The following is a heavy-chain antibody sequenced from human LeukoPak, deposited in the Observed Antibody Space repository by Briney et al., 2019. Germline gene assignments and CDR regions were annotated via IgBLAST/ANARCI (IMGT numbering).Heavy chain of an antibody. V-gene: IGHV4-30-2*01. CDR2: IYHSGST. CDR3: ARDLLHWFDP. J-gene: IGHJ5*02. Sequence: MTSETLSLTCAVSGGSISSGGYSWSWIRQPPGKGLEWIGYIYHSGSTYYNPSLKSRVTISVDRSKNQFSLKLSSVTAADTAVYYCARDLLHWFDPWGQGTLVTVSS. CDR1: GGSISSGGYS.